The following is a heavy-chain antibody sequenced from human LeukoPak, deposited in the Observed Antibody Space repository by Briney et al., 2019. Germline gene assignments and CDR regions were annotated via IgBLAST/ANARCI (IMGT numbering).Heavy chain of an antibody. J-gene: IGHJ4*02. D-gene: IGHD3-10*01. CDR2: TIPILGIA. CDR3: ASLYYYGSGPENFDY. V-gene: IGHV1-69*04. CDR1: ACTFTIYA. Sequence: GAAVKLSCKSSACTFTIYAISLVRQAPGQGLGWMGRTIPILGIANYSQEFQGRVTITADKSTSIAYMELSSLRSEDTAVYYCASLYYYGSGPENFDYWGQGTLVSVSS.